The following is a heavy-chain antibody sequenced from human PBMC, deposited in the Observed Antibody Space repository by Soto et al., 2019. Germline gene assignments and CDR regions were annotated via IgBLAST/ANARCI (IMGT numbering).Heavy chain of an antibody. J-gene: IGHJ3*02. CDR2: MNPNSGNT. Sequence: GASVKVSCKASGYTFTSYDIKWVRQATGQGLEWMGWMNPNSGNTGYAQKSQARVTMTRNTSISTAYMELSSLRSEDTAVYYCARRIGLRFLEWSNAFDIWGQGKMVTVSS. D-gene: IGHD3-3*01. V-gene: IGHV1-8*01. CDR3: ARRIGLRFLEWSNAFDI. CDR1: GYTFTSYD.